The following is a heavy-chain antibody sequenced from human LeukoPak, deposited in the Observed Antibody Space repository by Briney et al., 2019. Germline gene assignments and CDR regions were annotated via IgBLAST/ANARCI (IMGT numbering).Heavy chain of an antibody. CDR3: ARGARSGSYYYYGMDV. D-gene: IGHD1-26*01. J-gene: IGHJ6*02. Sequence: SVKVSCKASGGTFSNYAISWVRQAPGQGLEWMGGIIPIFGTANYAQKFQGRVTITADESTSTAYMELSSLRSEDTAVYYCARGARSGSYYYYGMDVWGQGTTVTVSS. V-gene: IGHV1-69*01. CDR2: IIPIFGTA. CDR1: GGTFSNYA.